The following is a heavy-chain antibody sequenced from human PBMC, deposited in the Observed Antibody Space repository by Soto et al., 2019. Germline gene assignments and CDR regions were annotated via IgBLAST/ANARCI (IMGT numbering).Heavy chain of an antibody. Sequence: QLQLQESGPGLVKPLETLSLTCVVSGDSISSSNRYWGWIRQPPGKGLEWIGSFSYGGNTYFIPSLRSRATISEDTSKNEFSLRLSTVTAADTAVYYCAASGPTWIQTPFDRWGQGTLVTVSS. CDR2: FSYGGNT. V-gene: IGHV4-39*01. J-gene: IGHJ4*02. CDR1: GDSISSSNRY. D-gene: IGHD5-18*01. CDR3: AASGPTWIQTPFDR.